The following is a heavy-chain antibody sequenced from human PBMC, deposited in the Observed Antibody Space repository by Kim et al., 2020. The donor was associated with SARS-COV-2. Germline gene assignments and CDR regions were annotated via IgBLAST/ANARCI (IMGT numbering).Heavy chain of an antibody. V-gene: IGHV4-34*01. CDR3: VRGRGLGNVVWYFDL. D-gene: IGHD7-27*01. CDR2: INHSGST. J-gene: IGHJ2*01. CDR1: GGSFSGYY. Sequence: SETLSLTCAVYGGSFSGYYWSWIRQPPGKGLEWIGEINHSGSTNYNPSLKNRVTISVDTSKNQFSLKLSSVTAADTAVYYCVRGRGLGNVVWYFDLWGRGTLVTVSS.